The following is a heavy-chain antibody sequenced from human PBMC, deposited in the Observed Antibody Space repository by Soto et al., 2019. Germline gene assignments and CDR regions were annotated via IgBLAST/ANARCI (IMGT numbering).Heavy chain of an antibody. V-gene: IGHV3-11*06. D-gene: IGHD5-18*01. CDR3: AIKTRYSYGPFDY. J-gene: IGHJ4*02. Sequence: GSLRLSCVASGFTFNDYYMSWIRQAPGKGLEWLSYISVTSAYTNYAESVKGRFTISRDNAQNSLYLQMNSLRPEDTALYYCAIKTRYSYGPFDYWGQGTLVTVYS. CDR2: ISVTSAYT. CDR1: GFTFNDYY.